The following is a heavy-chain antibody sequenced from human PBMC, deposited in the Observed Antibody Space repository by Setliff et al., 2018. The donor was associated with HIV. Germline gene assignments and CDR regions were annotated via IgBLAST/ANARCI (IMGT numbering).Heavy chain of an antibody. Sequence: ASVKVSCKASGYTFSSYALHWVRQAPGQRLEWMGWINVAKDKTKYSQNFQGRVTISRDTSANTVYMELSSLSSEDTAVYYCARGGALTTDWYFDVWGRGTPVTAPQ. CDR3: ARGGALTTDWYFDV. D-gene: IGHD4-4*01. CDR1: GYTFSSYA. J-gene: IGHJ2*01. V-gene: IGHV1-3*01. CDR2: INVAKDKT.